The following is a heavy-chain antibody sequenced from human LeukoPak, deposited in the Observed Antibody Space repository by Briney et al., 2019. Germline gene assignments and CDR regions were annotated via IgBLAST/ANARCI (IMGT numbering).Heavy chain of an antibody. CDR3: GRAAYDHGLDV. Sequence: PGGSLRLSCTASGFTFTSYWMHWVRQDPGKGLVWVSRINADGSRITYADSVKGRFTISRDNAKNSLFLQMNSLKTEDTAVYYCGRAAYDHGLDVWGQGTTVTVSS. D-gene: IGHD5-12*01. CDR1: GFTFTSYW. J-gene: IGHJ6*02. CDR2: INADGSRI. V-gene: IGHV3-74*01.